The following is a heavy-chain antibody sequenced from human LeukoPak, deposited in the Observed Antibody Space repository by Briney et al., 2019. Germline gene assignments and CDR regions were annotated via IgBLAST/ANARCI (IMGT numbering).Heavy chain of an antibody. Sequence: GASVKVSCMASGYTFTSYGISWVRQAPGQGLEWMGWISAYNGNTNYAQKLQGRVTMTTDTSTSTAYMELRSLRSDDTAVYYCARPSYCSSTSCSYYFDYWGQGTLVTVSS. D-gene: IGHD2-2*01. J-gene: IGHJ4*02. CDR2: ISAYNGNT. CDR1: GYTFTSYG. CDR3: ARPSYCSSTSCSYYFDY. V-gene: IGHV1-18*01.